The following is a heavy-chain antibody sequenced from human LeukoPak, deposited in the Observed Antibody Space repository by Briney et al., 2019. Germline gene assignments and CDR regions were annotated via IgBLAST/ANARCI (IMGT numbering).Heavy chain of an antibody. V-gene: IGHV3-21*04. J-gene: IGHJ3*02. CDR2: ISSSSSYI. CDR3: ARFEEGGSAPRVAFDI. Sequence: GGSLRLSCAASGFTFSSYSMNWVRQAPGKGLEWVSSISSSSSYIYYADSVKGRFTISRDNAKNSLYLQMNSLRAEDTAVYYCARFEEGGSAPRVAFDIWGQGTMVTVSS. D-gene: IGHD3-16*01. CDR1: GFTFSSYS.